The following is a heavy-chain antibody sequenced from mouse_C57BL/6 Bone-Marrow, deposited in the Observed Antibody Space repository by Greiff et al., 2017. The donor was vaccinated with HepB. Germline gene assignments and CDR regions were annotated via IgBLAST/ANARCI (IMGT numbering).Heavy chain of an antibody. CDR3: TRRLLRFDY. CDR1: GYTFTDYE. V-gene: IGHV1-15*01. Sequence: VQLQQSGAELVRPGASVTLSCKASGYTFTDYEMHWVKQTPVHGLEWIGAIDPETGGTAYNQKFKGKAILTADKSSSTAYMELRSLTSEVSAVYYCTRRLLRFDYWGQGTTLTVSS. D-gene: IGHD1-1*01. CDR2: IDPETGGT. J-gene: IGHJ2*01.